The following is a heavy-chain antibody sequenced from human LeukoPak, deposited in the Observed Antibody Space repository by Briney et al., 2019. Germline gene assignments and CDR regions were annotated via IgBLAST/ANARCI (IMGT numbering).Heavy chain of an antibody. Sequence: GGSLRLSCAASGFTFSNSWMHWVRQAPGKGLVWVSRLNTDGSSTSYADSVKGRFIISRDNAKNTLYLQMNSLRVEDTAVYYCAQSGSGFCADYWGQGTLVAVSS. V-gene: IGHV3-74*01. CDR1: GFTFSNSW. D-gene: IGHD3-3*01. CDR2: LNTDGSST. J-gene: IGHJ4*02. CDR3: AQSGSGFCADY.